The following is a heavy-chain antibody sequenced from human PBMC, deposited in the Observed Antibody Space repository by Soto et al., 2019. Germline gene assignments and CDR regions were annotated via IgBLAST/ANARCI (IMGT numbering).Heavy chain of an antibody. J-gene: IGHJ4*02. Sequence: SETLSLTCTVSGGSISSYYWSWIRQPAGKGLEWIGRIYTSGSTNYNPSLKSRVTMSVDTSKNQFSLKLSSVTAADTAVYYCAGGYCSGGSCPFDYWAREPWSPSPQ. D-gene: IGHD2-15*01. V-gene: IGHV4-4*07. CDR2: IYTSGST. CDR1: GGSISSYY. CDR3: AGGYCSGGSCPFDY.